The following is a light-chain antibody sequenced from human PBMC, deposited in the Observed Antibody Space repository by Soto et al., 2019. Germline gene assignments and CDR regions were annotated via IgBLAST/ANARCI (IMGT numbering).Light chain of an antibody. CDR2: GAS. Sequence: EIVITQSPSTLSASPPERCTLSCRASQTVRDNLAWYKQTSGRAPRLLIYGASSRATGIPARFSGSGSGTEFTLTISSLQSEDFAIYYCQQYNNWPLTFGGGTKVDIK. CDR3: QQYNNWPLT. J-gene: IGKJ4*01. V-gene: IGKV3D-15*01. CDR1: QTVRDN.